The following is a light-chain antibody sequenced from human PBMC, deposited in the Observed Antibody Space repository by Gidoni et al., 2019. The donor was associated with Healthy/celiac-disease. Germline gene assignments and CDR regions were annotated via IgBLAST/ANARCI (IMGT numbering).Light chain of an antibody. J-gene: IGLJ2*01. V-gene: IGLV3-21*04. Sequence: GNNIGSKSVHWYQQKPGQAPVLVIYYDSDRPSGTPERFSGSNSGNTATLTISRVEAGDEADYYCQVWDSSSDHVVFGGGTKLTVL. CDR2: YDS. CDR1: NIGSKS. CDR3: QVWDSSSDHVV.